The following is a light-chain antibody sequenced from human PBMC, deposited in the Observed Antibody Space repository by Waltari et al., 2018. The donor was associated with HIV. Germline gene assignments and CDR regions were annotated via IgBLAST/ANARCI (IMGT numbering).Light chain of an antibody. Sequence: DIQLTQSPSFLSASVGDRVTVACRASQDISDFLAWYQQKPGIAPRLLIYEASTLYTGVPSRFRGSGSGTEFTLTISSLQPEDFASYYCQQLHTFPLTFGGGTKV. CDR3: QQLHTFPLT. CDR1: QDISDF. J-gene: IGKJ4*01. V-gene: IGKV1-9*01. CDR2: EAS.